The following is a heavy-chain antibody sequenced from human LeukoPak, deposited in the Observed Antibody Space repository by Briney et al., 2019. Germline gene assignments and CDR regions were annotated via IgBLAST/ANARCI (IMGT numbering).Heavy chain of an antibody. CDR1: GFTLSSYA. CDR3: AKRVGPPYFDC. J-gene: IGHJ4*02. CDR2: ISGSGGST. D-gene: IGHD2-15*01. V-gene: IGHV3-23*01. Sequence: GGSLRLSCAASGFTLSSYAMSWVRQPPGKGLEWVSAISGSGGSTYYADSVKGRFTISRDNSKNTLYLQMNSLRAEDTAVYYCAKRVGPPYFDCWGQGTLVTVSS.